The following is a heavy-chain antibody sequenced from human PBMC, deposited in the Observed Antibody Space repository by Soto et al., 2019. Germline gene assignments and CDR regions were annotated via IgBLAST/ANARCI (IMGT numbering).Heavy chain of an antibody. J-gene: IGHJ4*02. Sequence: QLQLHESGPGLVKPSETVTLTCTVSGDSISTSSFYWAWVRQPPGKGLEWIANINNSGRTNYNPSLKSRFATNVNTSKNQFLLQLTAGTAANTATYYWAAGRGRRPGMAVAGTLLWGQGTLVIVSS. V-gene: IGHV4-39*01. CDR2: INNSGRT. CDR1: GDSISTSSFY. CDR3: AAGRGRRPGMAVAGTLL. D-gene: IGHD6-19*01.